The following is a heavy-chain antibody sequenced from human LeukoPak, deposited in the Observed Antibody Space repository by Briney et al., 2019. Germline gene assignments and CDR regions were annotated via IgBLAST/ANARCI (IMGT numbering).Heavy chain of an antibody. CDR3: AKDQEMGYCTDGVCSLDAFDI. CDR2: ISGSGGST. J-gene: IGHJ3*02. Sequence: PGGSLGLSCAASGFTFSSYAMSWVRQAPGKGLEWVSAISGSGGSTYYADSVKGRFTISRDNSKNTLYLQMNSLRAEDTAVYYCAKDQEMGYCTDGVCSLDAFDIWGQGTMVTVSS. CDR1: GFTFSSYA. V-gene: IGHV3-23*01. D-gene: IGHD2-8*01.